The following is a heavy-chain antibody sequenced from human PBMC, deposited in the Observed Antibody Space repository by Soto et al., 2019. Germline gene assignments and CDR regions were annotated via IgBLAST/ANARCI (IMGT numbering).Heavy chain of an antibody. CDR3: AREIDYGGLFDY. Sequence: SETLSLTCTVSGGSISSYYWSWIRQPPGKGLEWIGYIYYSGSTNYNPSLKSRVTISVDTSKNQFSLKLSSVTAADTAVYYCAREIDYGGLFDYWGQGTLVTVSS. CDR1: GGSISSYY. CDR2: IYYSGST. D-gene: IGHD4-17*01. J-gene: IGHJ4*02. V-gene: IGHV4-59*01.